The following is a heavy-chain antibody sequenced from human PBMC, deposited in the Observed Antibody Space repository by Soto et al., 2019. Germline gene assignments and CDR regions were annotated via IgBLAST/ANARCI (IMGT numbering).Heavy chain of an antibody. Sequence: QVQLQESGPGLVKPSETLSLTCTVSGGSVSSNYWSWIRQPAGKGLEWIGRIYTSGSTNYNPSLKSLVTMSVDTSKNQFALKLSSVTAADTAVYYCARDGGSYPTEWFDPWGQGTLVTVSS. J-gene: IGHJ5*02. CDR3: ARDGGSYPTEWFDP. V-gene: IGHV4-4*07. CDR1: GGSVSSNY. D-gene: IGHD1-26*01. CDR2: IYTSGST.